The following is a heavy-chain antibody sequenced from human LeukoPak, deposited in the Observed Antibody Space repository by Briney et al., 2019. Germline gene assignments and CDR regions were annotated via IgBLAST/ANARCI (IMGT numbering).Heavy chain of an antibody. CDR2: FHNSGTS. CDR1: GGSIRSYY. V-gene: IGHV4-59*01. D-gene: IGHD3-16*01. Sequence: SETLSLTCSVSGGSIRSYYWSRIRQPPGKGLEWIGYFHNSGTSTYNPSLKSRVTISADTSKNQFSLKLNSLTTADTAVYYCTRGAGWLIDYWGQGILVTVSS. CDR3: TRGAGWLIDY. J-gene: IGHJ4*02.